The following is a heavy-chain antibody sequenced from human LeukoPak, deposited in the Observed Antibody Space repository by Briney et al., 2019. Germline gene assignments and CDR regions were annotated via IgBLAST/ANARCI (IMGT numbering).Heavy chain of an antibody. D-gene: IGHD2-2*01. Sequence: PGGSLRLSCAASGFTFSDYNMNWVRQAPGKGLEWVSSISSSATYIYYADSVKGRFTISRDNAKTSLSLQMSSLRAEDTAVYYCARILVVPAANYYYSYGMDVWGQGTTVTVSS. V-gene: IGHV3-21*06. CDR3: ARILVVPAANYYYSYGMDV. CDR1: GFTFSDYN. J-gene: IGHJ6*02. CDR2: ISSSATYI.